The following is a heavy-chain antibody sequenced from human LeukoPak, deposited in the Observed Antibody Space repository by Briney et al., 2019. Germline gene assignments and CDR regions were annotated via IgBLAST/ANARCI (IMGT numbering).Heavy chain of an antibody. CDR3: ARAGGELQEFDY. J-gene: IGHJ4*02. CDR2: ISSSSSYI. CDR1: GFTFSSYA. Sequence: GGSLRLSCAASGFTFSSYAMSWVRQAPGKGLEWVSSISSSSSYIYYADSVKGRFTISRDNAKNSLYLQMNSLRAEDTAVYYCARAGGELQEFDYWGQGTLVTVSS. V-gene: IGHV3-21*01. D-gene: IGHD1-26*01.